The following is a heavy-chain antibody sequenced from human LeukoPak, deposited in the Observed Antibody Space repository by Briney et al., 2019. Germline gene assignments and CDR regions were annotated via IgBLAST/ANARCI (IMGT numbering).Heavy chain of an antibody. V-gene: IGHV3-21*01. D-gene: IGHD3-22*01. Sequence: GGSLRLSCAASGFTFSSYSMNWVRQAPGKGLEWVPSISSSSSYIYYADSVKGRFTISRDNAKNSLYLQMNSLRAEDTAVYYCARDPYPYYYDSSGYENAFDIWGQGTMVTVSS. J-gene: IGHJ3*02. CDR3: ARDPYPYYYDSSGYENAFDI. CDR1: GFTFSSYS. CDR2: ISSSSSYI.